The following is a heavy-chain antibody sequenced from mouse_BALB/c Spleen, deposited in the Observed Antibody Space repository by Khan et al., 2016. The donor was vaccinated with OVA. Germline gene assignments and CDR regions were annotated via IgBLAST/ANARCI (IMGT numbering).Heavy chain of an antibody. V-gene: IGHV5-9-3*01. CDR2: ISSVSTYT. D-gene: IGHD1-1*01. Sequence: EVELVESGGGLVKPGGSLKLSCAASGFTFSNFAMSWVRQTPEKRLEWVATISSVSTYTYYPDSVKGRFTIPRDNAKNTLYLQMSSLRSEDTAMYYCARHNYGPFAFWGQGTLVTVSA. J-gene: IGHJ3*01. CDR3: ARHNYGPFAF. CDR1: GFTFSNFA.